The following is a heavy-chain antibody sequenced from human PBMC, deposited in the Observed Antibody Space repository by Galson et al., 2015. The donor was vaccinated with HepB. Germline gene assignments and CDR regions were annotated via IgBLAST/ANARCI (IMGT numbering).Heavy chain of an antibody. D-gene: IGHD3-22*01. CDR3: ARVLYYYDSSGYQGKHDAFDI. CDR1: GYTFTSYY. J-gene: IGHJ3*02. Sequence: SVKVSCKASGYTFTSYYMHWVRQAPGQGLEWMGIINPSGGSTSYAQKFQGRVTMTGDTSTSTVYMELSSLRSEDTAVYYCARVLYYYDSSGYQGKHDAFDIWGQGTMVTVSS. CDR2: INPSGGST. V-gene: IGHV1-46*03.